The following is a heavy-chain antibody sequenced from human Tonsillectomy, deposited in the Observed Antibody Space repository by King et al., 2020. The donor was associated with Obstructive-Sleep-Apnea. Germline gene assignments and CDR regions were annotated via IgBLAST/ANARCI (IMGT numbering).Heavy chain of an antibody. Sequence: VQLVESGGGLVKPGGSLRLSCVASGFSFSSFSMNWVRQVPGKGPEWVSAIRSDSDYIYYSDLVKGRFTISRDNVKKVLFLQMNSLGVADTAVYYCARGRGYEIGYGSDAFDIWGQGTMVSVSS. D-gene: IGHD5-12*01. CDR2: IRSDSDYI. CDR1: GFSFSSFS. CDR3: ARGRGYEIGYGSDAFDI. J-gene: IGHJ3*02. V-gene: IGHV3-21*01.